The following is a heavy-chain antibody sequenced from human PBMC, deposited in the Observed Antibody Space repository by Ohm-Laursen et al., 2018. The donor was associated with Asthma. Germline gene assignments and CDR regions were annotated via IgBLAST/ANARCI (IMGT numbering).Heavy chain of an antibody. CDR3: ARDGDGFCRGGSCYTGIFDP. D-gene: IGHD2-15*01. Sequence: TLSLTCPVSGDSISSGDYYWGWIRQLPGKGLEWIGYIYHTGNTFYTPSLNSRVTMSVDTSKNQFSLRLSSVTAADTGVYYCARDGDGFCRGGSCYTGIFDPWGPGTLVTVSS. V-gene: IGHV4-31*03. CDR2: IYHTGNT. J-gene: IGHJ5*02. CDR1: GDSISSGDYY.